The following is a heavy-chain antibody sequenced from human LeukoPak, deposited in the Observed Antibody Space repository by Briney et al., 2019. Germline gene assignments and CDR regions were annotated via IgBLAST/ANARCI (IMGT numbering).Heavy chain of an antibody. J-gene: IGHJ3*02. CDR1: GGSISTYY. Sequence: SETLSLTCTVSGGSISTYYWSWIRQPPGKGQERIAYIYNSESTNANPSLKSRVTISVDTSKNQFSLRLSSVTAADTAVYYCARIYYDSGAYYRRAFDIWGQGTMVSVSS. CDR3: ARIYYDSGAYYRRAFDI. V-gene: IGHV4-59*01. D-gene: IGHD3-22*01. CDR2: IYNSEST.